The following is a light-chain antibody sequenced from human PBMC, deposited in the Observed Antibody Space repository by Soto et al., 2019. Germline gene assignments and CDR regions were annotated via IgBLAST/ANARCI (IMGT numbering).Light chain of an antibody. J-gene: IGKJ1*01. Sequence: VVTQSPLSLPVTPGEPASISCRSSQSLLHSDGYNYLDWYLQKPGQSPQLLIYLGSSRASGVPDRFSGSGSGTDFTLKISRVEAEDVGVSYCLQALQTPPWTFGQGTKVEIK. CDR1: QSLLHSDGYNY. CDR2: LGS. CDR3: LQALQTPPWT. V-gene: IGKV2-28*01.